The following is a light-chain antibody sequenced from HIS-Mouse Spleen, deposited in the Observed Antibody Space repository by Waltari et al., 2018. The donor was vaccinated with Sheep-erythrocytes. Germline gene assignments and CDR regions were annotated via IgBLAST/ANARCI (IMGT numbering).Light chain of an antibody. J-gene: IGKJ4*01. CDR2: CAS. CDR1: QSVLYSSNNKNY. CDR3: QQYYSTPLT. Sequence: DIVMTQSPDSLAVSLGERATINCKSSQSVLYSSNNKNYLAWYQHKPGQPPKLLIYCASTRESGVTARFSGSGSGTDFTLTISSLQAEDVAVYYCQQYYSTPLTFGGGTKVEIK. V-gene: IGKV4-1*01.